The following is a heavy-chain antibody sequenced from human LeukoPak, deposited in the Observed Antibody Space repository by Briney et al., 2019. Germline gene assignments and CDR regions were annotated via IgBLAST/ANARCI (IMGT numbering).Heavy chain of an antibody. D-gene: IGHD3-22*01. V-gene: IGHV3-48*04. CDR1: GFTSSSYS. Sequence: GGSLRLSSAAPGFTSSSYSMSTVRQAPGKGLERGSYISSISSTIYYADSVKGRFTISTDNAKNSLYLQMKSMKAEGTAVYYCASGTGLNYYDGSGYMNVWGKGTTVTVSS. CDR2: ISSISSTI. J-gene: IGHJ6*04. CDR3: ASGTGLNYYDGSGYMNV.